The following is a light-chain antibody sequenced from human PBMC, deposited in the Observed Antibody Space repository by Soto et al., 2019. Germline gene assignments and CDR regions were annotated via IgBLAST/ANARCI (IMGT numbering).Light chain of an antibody. CDR3: SSSTSSSTLSV. J-gene: IGLJ1*01. V-gene: IGLV2-14*01. CDR1: SSDVGGYNY. CDR2: EVS. Sequence: QSVLTQPASVSGSPGQSITISCTGTSSDVGGYNYVSWYQQHPDKAPKLMIYEVSNRPSGVSNRFSGSKSGNTASLTISGLQAEDEADYYCSSSTSSSTLSVFGTGTKLTVL.